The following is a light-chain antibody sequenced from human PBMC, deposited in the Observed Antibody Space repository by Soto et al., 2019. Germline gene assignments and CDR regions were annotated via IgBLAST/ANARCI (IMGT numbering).Light chain of an antibody. J-gene: IGLJ1*01. CDR3: LLSYSGALYV. CDR2: DTS. CDR1: TGAVTSGHY. V-gene: IGLV7-46*01. Sequence: QTVVTQEPSLTVSPGGTVTLTCGSSTGAVTSGHYPYWFQQKPGQAPRTLIYDTSNKHSWTPARFPGSLLGGKAALTLSGAQPEDEAEYYCLLSYSGALYVFGTGTKVTVL.